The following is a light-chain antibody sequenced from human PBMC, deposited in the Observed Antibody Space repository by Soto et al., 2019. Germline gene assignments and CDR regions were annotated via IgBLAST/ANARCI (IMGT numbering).Light chain of an antibody. CDR1: RSNVGVNS. V-gene: IGLV1-47*01. Sequence: QSVLTQPPSASGTPGQRVTISCSGTRSNVGVNSVSWYQQVPGTAPKLLVYENDQRPSGVPARFSSSKSGTSASLAISGLRSEDEADYYCSAWYYSLTGRVFGGGTKLTVL. J-gene: IGLJ3*02. CDR3: SAWYYSLTGRV. CDR2: END.